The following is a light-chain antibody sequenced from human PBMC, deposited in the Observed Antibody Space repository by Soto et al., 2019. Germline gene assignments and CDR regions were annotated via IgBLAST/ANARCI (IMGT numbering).Light chain of an antibody. Sequence: EIVLTQSPGTLSLSPGERGTLSCRASQSVSRNYLAWYQQKPGQAPRLLIYGASSRATGIPDRFSGSGSGTDFTLTISRLETEDFAVYYCQQYGTSPPGTFGQGTKVEIK. CDR1: QSVSRNY. CDR2: GAS. V-gene: IGKV3-20*01. CDR3: QQYGTSPPGT. J-gene: IGKJ1*01.